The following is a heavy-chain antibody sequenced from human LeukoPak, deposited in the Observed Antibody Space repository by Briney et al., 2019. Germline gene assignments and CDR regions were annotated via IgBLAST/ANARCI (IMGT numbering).Heavy chain of an antibody. D-gene: IGHD1-26*01. CDR3: ARDVGSYYGYSYYGMDV. CDR2: IYYSGST. CDR1: GGSISSYY. Sequence: SETLSLTCTVSGGSISSYYWSWIRQPPGKGLEWIGYIYYSGSTNYNPSLKSRVTISVDTSKNQFSLTLSSVTAADTAVYYCARDVGSYYGYSYYGMDVWGQGTTVTVSS. V-gene: IGHV4-59*01. J-gene: IGHJ6*02.